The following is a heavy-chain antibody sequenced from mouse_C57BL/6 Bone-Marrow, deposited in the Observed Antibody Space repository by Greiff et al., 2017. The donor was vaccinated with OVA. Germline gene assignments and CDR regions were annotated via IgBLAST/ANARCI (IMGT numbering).Heavy chain of an antibody. V-gene: IGHV1-19*01. Sequence: EVQLQQSGPVLVKPGASVKMSCKASGYTFTDYYMNWVKQSHGKSLEWIGVINPYNGGTSYNQKFKGKATLTVDKSSSTAYMELNSLTSEDSAVYYCARIGWLLPFAYWGQGTLVTVSA. D-gene: IGHD2-3*01. CDR2: INPYNGGT. CDR3: ARIGWLLPFAY. CDR1: GYTFTDYY. J-gene: IGHJ3*01.